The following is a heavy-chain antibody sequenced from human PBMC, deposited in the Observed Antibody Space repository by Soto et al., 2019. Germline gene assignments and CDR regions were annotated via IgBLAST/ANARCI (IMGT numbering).Heavy chain of an antibody. CDR1: GFTFSSYS. V-gene: IGHV3-21*01. CDR3: ASEVANYGMDV. CDR2: ISSSSSYI. D-gene: IGHD5-12*01. J-gene: IGHJ6*02. Sequence: GSLRLSCAASGFTFSSYSMNWVRQAPGKGLEWVSSISSSSSYIYYADSVKGRFTISRDNAKNSLYLQMNSLRAEDTAVYYCASEVANYGMDVWGQGTTVTVSS.